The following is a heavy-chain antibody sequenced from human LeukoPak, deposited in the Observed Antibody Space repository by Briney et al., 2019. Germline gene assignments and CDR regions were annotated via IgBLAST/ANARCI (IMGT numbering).Heavy chain of an antibody. Sequence: SGGSLRLSCAASGFTFSSYAMHWVRQAPGKGLEYVSAISSNGGSTHYANSVKGRFTISRDNSKNTLYLQMGSLRAEDMAVYYCARGVYDFWSGYYSDYRGMDVWGQGTTVTVSS. J-gene: IGHJ6*02. CDR1: GFTFSSYA. D-gene: IGHD3-3*01. CDR2: ISSNGGST. CDR3: ARGVYDFWSGYYSDYRGMDV. V-gene: IGHV3-64*01.